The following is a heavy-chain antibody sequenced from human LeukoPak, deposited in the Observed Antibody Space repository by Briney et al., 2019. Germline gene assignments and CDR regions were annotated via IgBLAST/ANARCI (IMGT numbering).Heavy chain of an antibody. CDR2: INHSGST. CDR3: ARPSTPDYDSSGYYFDY. CDR1: GGSFSGYY. Sequence: SETLSLTCAVYGGSFSGYYWSWIRQPPGKGLEWIGEINHSGSTNYNPSLKSRVTISVDTSKNQFSLKLSSVTAADTAVYYCARPSTPDYDSSGYYFDYWGQGTLVTVSS. V-gene: IGHV4-34*01. J-gene: IGHJ4*02. D-gene: IGHD3-22*01.